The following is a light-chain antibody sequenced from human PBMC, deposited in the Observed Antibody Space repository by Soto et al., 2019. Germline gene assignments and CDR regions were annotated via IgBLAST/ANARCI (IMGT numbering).Light chain of an antibody. CDR3: QQYNSPPWT. CDR2: GAS. J-gene: IGKJ1*01. CDR1: QSITIY. V-gene: IGKV1-5*01. Sequence: IQMTQAPSSLSASVGDRVTITFRASQSITIYLNWYQQKPGEAPNLLIFGASTLQSGVPSRFSGSGSGTEFTLTISSLQPDDFATYYCQQYNSPPWTFGQGTKVDI.